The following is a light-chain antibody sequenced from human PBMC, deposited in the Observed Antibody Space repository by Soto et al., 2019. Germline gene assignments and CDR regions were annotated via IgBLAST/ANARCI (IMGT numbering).Light chain of an antibody. CDR3: QSYDNSLSGWV. CDR2: ANI. J-gene: IGLJ2*01. V-gene: IGLV1-40*01. CDR1: TSNIGSGYD. Sequence: QSVLTQPPSVSGAPGQGVTISCTGSTSNIGSGYDVHWYQQVPGLAPKLLIYANINRPSGVPDRFSGSKSGTSAPLAITGLQAEDEADYYCQSYDNSLSGWVFGGGTKLTVL.